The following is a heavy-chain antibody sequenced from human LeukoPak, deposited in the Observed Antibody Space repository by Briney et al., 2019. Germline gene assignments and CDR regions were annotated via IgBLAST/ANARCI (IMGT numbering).Heavy chain of an antibody. V-gene: IGHV3-66*01. D-gene: IGHD6-19*01. CDR3: ATLAVAGTENAFDF. CDR1: GFTVSSNY. CDR2: IYRGGST. J-gene: IGHJ3*01. Sequence: GGSLRLSCAASGFTVSSNYMSWVRQAPGRGLEWVSVIYRGGSTYYADSVKGRFTISGDKSKNTLYLQMNSLRAEDTAVYYCATLAVAGTENAFDFWGQGTMVTVSS.